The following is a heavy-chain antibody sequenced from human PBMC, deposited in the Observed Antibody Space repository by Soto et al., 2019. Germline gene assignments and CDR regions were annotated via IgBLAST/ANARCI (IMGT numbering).Heavy chain of an antibody. CDR2: IIPILGIA. J-gene: IGHJ4*02. CDR1: GGTFSSYT. CDR3: ARDHMTTDLDY. Sequence: QVQLVQSGAEVKKPGSSVKVSCKASGGTFSSYTISWVRQAPGQGLEWMGRIIPILGIANYAQKFQGRGTITADKSTSTAYMELSSLRSEDTAVYYCARDHMTTDLDYWGQGTLVTVSS. D-gene: IGHD4-17*01. V-gene: IGHV1-69*08.